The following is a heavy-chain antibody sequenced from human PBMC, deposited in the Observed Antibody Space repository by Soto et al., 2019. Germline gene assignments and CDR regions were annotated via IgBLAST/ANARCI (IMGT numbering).Heavy chain of an antibody. CDR2: ISWNSGNT. CDR1: GFTFDNYA. Sequence: EVQLVESGGGLVQPGRSLRLSCAASGFTFDNYAMHWVRQAPGKGLEWDSSISWNSGNTDSAGSVKGRFIISRDSAKTSLYLQMSSLRAEDTALYYCAGSPQYCSSTNCRAYFYYWGQGTRVTVSS. V-gene: IGHV3-9*01. D-gene: IGHD2-2*01. CDR3: AGSPQYCSSTNCRAYFYY. J-gene: IGHJ4*02.